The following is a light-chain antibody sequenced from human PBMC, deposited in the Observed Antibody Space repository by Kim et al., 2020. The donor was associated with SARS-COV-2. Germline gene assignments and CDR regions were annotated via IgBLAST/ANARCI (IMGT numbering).Light chain of an antibody. Sequence: RGTTASTGSNANSGTGYDVSWYQQMPGTVPEVVIYAKNNRPSGVPDRFSASKSGTSASLAITGLQAEDEADYYCQSYDSGLSGWIFGGGTQLTVL. CDR1: NANSGTGYD. CDR3: QSYDSGLSGWI. V-gene: IGLV1-40*01. J-gene: IGLJ2*01. CDR2: AKN.